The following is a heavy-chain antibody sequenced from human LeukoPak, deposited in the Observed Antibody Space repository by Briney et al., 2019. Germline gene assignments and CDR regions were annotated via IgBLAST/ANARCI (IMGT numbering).Heavy chain of an antibody. CDR2: IYYSGST. CDR1: GGSISSSSYY. V-gene: IGHV4-39*07. CDR3: ARPHSGSYGLDY. Sequence: SETLSLTCTVSGGSISSSSYYWGWIRQPPGKGLEWIGSIYYSGSTYYNPSLKSRVTISLDKSKNQVSLKLNSVTAADTAVYYCARPHSGSYGLDYWGQGTLVTVSS. J-gene: IGHJ4*02. D-gene: IGHD1-26*01.